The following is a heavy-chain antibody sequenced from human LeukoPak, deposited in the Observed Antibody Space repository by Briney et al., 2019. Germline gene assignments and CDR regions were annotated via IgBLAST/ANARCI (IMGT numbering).Heavy chain of an antibody. CDR1: GFTFSTYT. D-gene: IGHD2-15*01. J-gene: IGHJ6*03. CDR3: AKNGDRGAYCSGGTCYPYYYYYMDV. Sequence: GGSLRLSCAASGFTFSTYTMNWVRQAPGKGLEWVSSISSSSSYIYYADSLKGRFTISRDNAKKSLYLQMNSLRAEDTAIYYCAKNGDRGAYCSGGTCYPYYYYYMDVWGKGTTVTISS. V-gene: IGHV3-21*04. CDR2: ISSSSSYI.